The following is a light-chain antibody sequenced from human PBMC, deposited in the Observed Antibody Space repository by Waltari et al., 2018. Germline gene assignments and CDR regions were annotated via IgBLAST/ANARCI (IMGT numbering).Light chain of an antibody. CDR3: QQYYSTRSPTWT. V-gene: IGKV4-1*01. Sequence: DIVMTQSPDSLAVSLGERATIHCKSRQSGLYSSNNKNYLAWYQQKPGQPPKLLIYWASTRESGVPDRFSGSGSGTDFTLTISSLQAEDVAVYYCQQYYSTRSPTWTFGQGTKVEIK. CDR2: WAS. J-gene: IGKJ1*01. CDR1: QSGLYSSNNKNY.